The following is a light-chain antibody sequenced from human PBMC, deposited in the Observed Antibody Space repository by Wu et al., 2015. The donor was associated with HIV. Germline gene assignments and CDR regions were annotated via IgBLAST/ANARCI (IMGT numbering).Light chain of an antibody. CDR2: AAS. Sequence: DIQMTQSPSSLSASVGDRVTITCRASQSISSYLNWYRQKPGKAPKLLIYAASSLQSGVPSRFSGSGSGTDFTLTISSLQPEDSATYYCQQSYSTPGTFGPGTKVDIK. V-gene: IGKV1-39*01. CDR1: QSISSY. CDR3: QQSYSTPGT. J-gene: IGKJ3*01.